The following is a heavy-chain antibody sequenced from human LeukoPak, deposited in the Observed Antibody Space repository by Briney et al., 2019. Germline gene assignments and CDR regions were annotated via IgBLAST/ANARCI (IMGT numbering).Heavy chain of an antibody. Sequence: PGRSLRLSCAASGFTFSSSAMHWVRQAPGKGLEWVAIISYDGSKKYYADSVKGRFTISRDNSKNTLCLQMSSLRIEDTAVYYCVRDFDYWGQGTLVTVSS. CDR3: VRDFDY. CDR1: GFTFSSSA. V-gene: IGHV3-30-3*01. J-gene: IGHJ4*02. CDR2: ISYDGSKK.